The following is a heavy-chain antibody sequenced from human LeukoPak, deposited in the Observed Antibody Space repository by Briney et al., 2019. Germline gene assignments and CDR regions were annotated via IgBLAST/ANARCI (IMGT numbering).Heavy chain of an antibody. CDR1: GYTFTGYY. J-gene: IGHJ5*02. V-gene: IGHV1-2*06. D-gene: IGHD2-15*01. CDR3: ARDLKYCSGGSCYLNWFDP. CDR2: INPNSGGT. Sequence: GASVKVSCKXSGYTFTGYYMHWVRQAPGQGLEWMGRINPNSGGTNYTQKFQGRVTMTRDTSISTAYMELSRLRSDDTAVYYCARDLKYCSGGSCYLNWFDPWGQGTLVTVSP.